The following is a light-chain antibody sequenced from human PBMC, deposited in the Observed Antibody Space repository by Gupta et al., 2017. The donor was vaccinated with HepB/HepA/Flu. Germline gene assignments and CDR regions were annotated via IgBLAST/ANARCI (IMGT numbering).Light chain of an antibody. CDR1: QSISSY. V-gene: IGKV1-39*01. J-gene: IGKJ4*01. Sequence: DIQMTQSPSSLSASVGDRVTITCRASQSISSYLNWYQQKPGKAPELLIYAASTLQTGVPSRFSGSGSGTDFTLTVSSLQPEDFATYYCQETSDTPRTFGGGTKVEIK. CDR2: AAS. CDR3: QETSDTPRT.